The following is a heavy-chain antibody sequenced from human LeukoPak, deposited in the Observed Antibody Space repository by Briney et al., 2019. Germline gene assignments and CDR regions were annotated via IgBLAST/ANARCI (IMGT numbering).Heavy chain of an antibody. CDR1: GYTFPNNY. Sequence: ASVKVSFKASGYTFPNNYISWVRQAPGQGLEGMGCISAYNGDTNYAAKFQGRVSMATDKSTSTAYLEVRSLRSDDTAVYYCARELAFYFDTIGYFYFDYWGQGTLVTVSS. CDR3: ARELAFYFDTIGYFYFDY. V-gene: IGHV1-18*01. D-gene: IGHD3-22*01. CDR2: ISAYNGDT. J-gene: IGHJ4*02.